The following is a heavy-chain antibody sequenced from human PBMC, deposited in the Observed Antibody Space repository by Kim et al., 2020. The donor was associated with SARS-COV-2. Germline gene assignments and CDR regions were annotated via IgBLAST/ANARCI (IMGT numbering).Heavy chain of an antibody. CDR3: ATDLAQWLASRYFYGMDV. D-gene: IGHD6-19*01. CDR1: GFTLRNYA. CDR2: ISYDGTNK. Sequence: GGSLRLSCAASGFTLRNYALHWVRQAPGKGPEWVSVISYDGTNKYYADSVRGRFTISRDNSKDTPYLHMNSLRIDDTGLSYWATDLAQWLASRYFYGMDVGGQGPTVTVSS. V-gene: IGHV3-30-3*01. J-gene: IGHJ6*02.